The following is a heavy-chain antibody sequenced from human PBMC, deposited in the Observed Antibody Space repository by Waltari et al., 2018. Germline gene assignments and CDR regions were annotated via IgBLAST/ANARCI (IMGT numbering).Heavy chain of an antibody. V-gene: IGHV3-30*02. CDR2: IRYDGSNK. D-gene: IGHD6-19*01. J-gene: IGHJ4*02. Sequence: QVQLVESGGGVVQPGGSLRLSCAASGFTFSSYGMPWVRQAPGKGLEWVAFIRYDGSNKYYADSVKGRFTISRDNSKNTLYLQMNSLRAEDTAVYYCAKASSGWVKGPFDYWGQGTLVTVSS. CDR1: GFTFSSYG. CDR3: AKASSGWVKGPFDY.